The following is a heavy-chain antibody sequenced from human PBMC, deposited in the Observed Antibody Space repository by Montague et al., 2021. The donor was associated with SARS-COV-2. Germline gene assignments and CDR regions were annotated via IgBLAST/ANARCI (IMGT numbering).Heavy chain of an antibody. CDR3: TSGREGNYNVMDV. Sequence: CAISGDSVSRNSATWNWVRQSPSRGLEWLGRTHYRSKWYNDYAVSVRGRVTTNPDTSKNQFSLQLNSVTPEDTAIYYCTSGREGNYNVMDVWGQGTTVTVSS. V-gene: IGHV6-1*01. CDR1: GDSVSRNSAT. D-gene: IGHD1-1*01. CDR2: THYRSKWYN. J-gene: IGHJ6*02.